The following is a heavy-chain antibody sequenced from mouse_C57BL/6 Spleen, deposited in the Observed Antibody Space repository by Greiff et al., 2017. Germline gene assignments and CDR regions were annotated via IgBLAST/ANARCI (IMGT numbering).Heavy chain of an antibody. D-gene: IGHD2-4*01. Sequence: VQLQPSDAELVKPGASVQISCKVSGYTFTDHTIHWLKQRPEQGLEWIGYIYPRDGSTTYNEKFKGKATLTADKSSSPAYMQLNSLTSEDSAVYFCAREDYDARAMDYWGQGTSVTVSS. CDR3: AREDYDARAMDY. J-gene: IGHJ4*01. CDR2: IYPRDGST. V-gene: IGHV1-78*01. CDR1: GYTFTDHT.